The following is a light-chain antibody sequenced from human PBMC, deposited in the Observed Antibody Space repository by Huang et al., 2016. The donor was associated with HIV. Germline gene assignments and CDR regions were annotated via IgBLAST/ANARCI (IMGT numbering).Light chain of an antibody. J-gene: IGKJ2*01. Sequence: EIVLTQSPGTLSLSPGERATLSCRASQSVNNIYLAWYQQKPGQAPRLVIYGASSRATGIPDRFSGSGSGTDFTLIISRLEPEDFAVYYCQQYGSSPYTFGQGTKLEMK. CDR3: QQYGSSPYT. CDR1: QSVNNIY. V-gene: IGKV3-20*01. CDR2: GAS.